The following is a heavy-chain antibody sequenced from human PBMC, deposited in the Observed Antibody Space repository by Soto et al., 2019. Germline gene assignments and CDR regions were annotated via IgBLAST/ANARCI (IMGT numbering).Heavy chain of an antibody. D-gene: IGHD4-17*01. CDR1: GFTFSSFG. CDR2: ISDDGSSK. J-gene: IGHJ4*02. Sequence: QVLLVESGGGVVQPGRSLRISCAVSGFTFSSFGMHWVRQAPGKGLXXVAVISDDGSSKHYADSLKGRFTISRDNSNNTLYLQMDSLGPEDTAVYYCAKDRWGDFGDLNLPGYWGQGTLVTVSS. V-gene: IGHV3-30*18. CDR3: AKDRWGDFGDLNLPGY.